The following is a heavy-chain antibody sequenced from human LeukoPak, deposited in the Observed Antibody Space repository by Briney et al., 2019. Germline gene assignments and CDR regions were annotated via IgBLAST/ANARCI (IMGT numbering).Heavy chain of an antibody. Sequence: GGSLRLSCAASEFTFSSYSMHWVRQAPGKGLEWVSYISNSRSTIYYADSVKGRFTISRDNSKNTLYLQMNSLRREDTAVYYCARGSGYYHRRYLFDIGREGTMVTVSP. V-gene: IGHV3-48*01. CDR2: ISNSRSTI. CDR1: EFTFSSYS. CDR3: ARGSGYYHRRYLFDI. D-gene: IGHD3-22*01. J-gene: IGHJ3*02.